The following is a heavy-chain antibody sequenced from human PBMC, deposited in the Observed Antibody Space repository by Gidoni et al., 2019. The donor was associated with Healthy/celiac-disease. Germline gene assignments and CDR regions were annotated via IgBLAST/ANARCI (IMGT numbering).Heavy chain of an antibody. CDR1: GITFSSYG. Sequence: QVQLVESGGGVVQPGRSLRLSCAASGITFSSYGMHWVRQAPGKGLECVAVISYDGSNKYYADSVKGRFTISRDNSKNTLYLQMNSLRAEDTAVYYCAKDSDDGAYCGGDCYSPLDYWGQGTLVTVSS. V-gene: IGHV3-30*18. CDR3: AKDSDDGAYCGGDCYSPLDY. CDR2: ISYDGSNK. J-gene: IGHJ4*02. D-gene: IGHD2-21*02.